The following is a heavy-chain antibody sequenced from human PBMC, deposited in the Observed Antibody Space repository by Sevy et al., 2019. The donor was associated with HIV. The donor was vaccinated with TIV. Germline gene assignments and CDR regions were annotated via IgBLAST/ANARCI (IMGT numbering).Heavy chain of an antibody. J-gene: IGHJ3*02. D-gene: IGHD2-2*02. CDR3: AKRYCSSTSCYNSDAFVI. V-gene: IGHV3-23*01. CDR1: GFTFSSYA. Sequence: GGSLRLSCAASGFTFSSYAMSWVRQAPGKGLEWVSAISGSGGSTYYADSVKGRFTISRDNSKNTLYLQMNSLRAEDTAVYYCAKRYCSSTSCYNSDAFVIWGQGTMVTVSS. CDR2: ISGSGGST.